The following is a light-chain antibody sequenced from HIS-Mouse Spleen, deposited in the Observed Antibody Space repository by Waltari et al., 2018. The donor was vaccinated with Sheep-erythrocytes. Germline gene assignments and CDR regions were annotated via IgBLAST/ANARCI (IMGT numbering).Light chain of an antibody. CDR2: WAS. Sequence: DIVMTQSPDSLAVSLGERATINCKSSQSVLYSSNNKNYLAWYQQKPGQPTKLIIYWASTRQSGVPYRFSGSGSGTDFTLTISSLQAEDVAVYYCQQYYSTLTFGGGTKVEIK. J-gene: IGKJ4*01. V-gene: IGKV4-1*01. CDR3: QQYYSTLT. CDR1: QSVLYSSNNKNY.